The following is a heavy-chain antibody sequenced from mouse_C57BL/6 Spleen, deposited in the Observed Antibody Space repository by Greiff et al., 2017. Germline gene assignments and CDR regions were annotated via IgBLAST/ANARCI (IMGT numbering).Heavy chain of an antibody. CDR1: GFTFSDYG. Sequence: EVKLMESGGGLVKPGGSLKLSCAASGFTFSDYGLHWVRQAPEQGLEWVAYISSGSSIIYYADTVKGRFTISRDTAKNTLFLQMTSLRSEDTAMYYCARSYYYGSSSSYYFDVWGKGTTLTVSS. CDR3: ARSYYYGSSSSYYFDV. D-gene: IGHD1-1*01. CDR2: ISSGSSII. J-gene: IGHJ2*01. V-gene: IGHV5-17*01.